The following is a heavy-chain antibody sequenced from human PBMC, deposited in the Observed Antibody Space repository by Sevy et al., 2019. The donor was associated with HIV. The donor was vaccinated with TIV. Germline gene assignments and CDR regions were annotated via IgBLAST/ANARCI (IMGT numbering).Heavy chain of an antibody. V-gene: IGHV4-59*13. CDR2: IYNSGNT. Sequence: SETLSLTCTVSGGSIRRYYWSWIRQPPGKGLEWIGYIYNSGNTNYNPSLKSRVTISVDTSKNQFSLRLSAVTAAATAVYYCARVFDSEGAFDLWGQGTMVTVSS. D-gene: IGHD2-21*01. CDR1: GGSIRRYY. J-gene: IGHJ3*01. CDR3: ARVFDSEGAFDL.